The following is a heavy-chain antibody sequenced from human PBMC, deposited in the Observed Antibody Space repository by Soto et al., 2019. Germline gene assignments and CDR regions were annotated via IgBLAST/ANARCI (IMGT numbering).Heavy chain of an antibody. D-gene: IGHD1-26*01. V-gene: IGHV1-8*01. CDR3: AKDSISDRETFNFDS. Sequence: ASVKVSCKASGYTFTNNVINWVRQAPGQGLEWMGWMNPNSGNTGYAQKFQGRVTMTRNTSIRTAYIDLSSLRAEDTAFYYCAKDSISDRETFNFDSWGQGTLVTVSS. CDR2: MNPNSGNT. CDR1: GYTFTNNV. J-gene: IGHJ4*02.